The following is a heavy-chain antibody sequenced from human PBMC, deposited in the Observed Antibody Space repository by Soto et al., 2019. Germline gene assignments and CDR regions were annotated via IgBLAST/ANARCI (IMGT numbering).Heavy chain of an antibody. D-gene: IGHD2-8*01. Sequence: ASVKVSCKASGYTFTSYYMHWVRQAPGQGLEWKGIINPSGGSTSYAQKFQGRVTMTRDTSTSTVYMELSSLRSEDTAVYYCARVHCTNGVCYYGYFDYWGQGTLVTVSS. V-gene: IGHV1-46*01. CDR3: ARVHCTNGVCYYGYFDY. CDR1: GYTFTSYY. J-gene: IGHJ4*02. CDR2: INPSGGST.